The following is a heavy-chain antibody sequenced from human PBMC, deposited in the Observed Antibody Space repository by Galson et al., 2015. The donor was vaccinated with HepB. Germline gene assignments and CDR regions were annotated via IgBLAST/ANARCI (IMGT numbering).Heavy chain of an antibody. D-gene: IGHD1/OR15-1a*01. V-gene: IGHV4-4*07. Sequence: ETLSLTCTVSGGSISSYYWSWIRQPAGKGLEWIGRIYTSGSTNYNPSLKSRVTMSVDTSKNQFSLKLSSVTAADTAVYYCARDQGNWNTMGYYYYMDVWGKGTTVTVSS. CDR1: GGSISSYY. J-gene: IGHJ6*03. CDR3: ARDQGNWNTMGYYYYMDV. CDR2: IYTSGST.